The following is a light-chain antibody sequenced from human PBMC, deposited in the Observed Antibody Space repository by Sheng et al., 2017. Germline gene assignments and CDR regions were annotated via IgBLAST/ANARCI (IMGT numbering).Light chain of an antibody. J-gene: IGKJ2*01. CDR1: QSISNY. CDR2: SAT. Sequence: TLMTQSPSSLSASVGDRVTVTCRASQSISNYLNWYQKKPGKAPKLLIYSATNLQSGVPSRFSGSGSGTEFTLTISSLQPDDFATYYCQQYNSYPYTFGQGTKLEIK. CDR3: QQYNSYPYT. V-gene: IGKV1-17*01.